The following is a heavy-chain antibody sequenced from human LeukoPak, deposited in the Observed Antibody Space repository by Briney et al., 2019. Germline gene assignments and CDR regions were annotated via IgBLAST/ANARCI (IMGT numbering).Heavy chain of an antibody. J-gene: IGHJ4*02. D-gene: IGHD1-26*01. V-gene: IGHV3-7*01. Sequence: GGSLRLSCAASGFTFSSYWMTWVRQAPGKGLEWVANIKQDGSEKYCVDSVKGRFTISRDNAKNSLYLQMNSLRAEGTAIYYCARDLGGSQTSWGQGTLVTVSS. CDR1: GFTFSSYW. CDR3: ARDLGGSQTS. CDR2: IKQDGSEK.